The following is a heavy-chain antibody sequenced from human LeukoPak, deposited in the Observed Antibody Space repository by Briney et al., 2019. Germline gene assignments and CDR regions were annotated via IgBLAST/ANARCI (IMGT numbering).Heavy chain of an antibody. CDR2: ISAYNGNT. J-gene: IGHJ4*02. CDR3: AREIEYYYGSGRGPVDY. D-gene: IGHD3-10*01. Sequence: ASVKVSCKASGYTFTSYGISWVRQAPGQGLEWMGWISAYNGNTNYAQKLQGRVTMTTDTSTSTAYMELRSLRSDDTAVYYCAREIEYYYGSGRGPVDYWGQGTLVTVSS. CDR1: GYTFTSYG. V-gene: IGHV1-18*01.